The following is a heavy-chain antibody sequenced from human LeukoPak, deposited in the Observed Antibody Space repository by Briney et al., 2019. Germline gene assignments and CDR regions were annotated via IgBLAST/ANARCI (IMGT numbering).Heavy chain of an antibody. CDR2: IRYDGNNK. J-gene: IGHJ6*02. V-gene: IGHV3-30*02. D-gene: IGHD3-10*01. CDR3: AKSITMVRGVITKYYGMGV. Sequence: PGGSLRLSCAASGFTFSNYGMHWVRQAPGKGLEWVAFIRYDGNNKNYADFVKGRFTISRDNSKNTLYLQMNSLRAEDTAVYYCAKSITMVRGVITKYYGMGVWGQGTTVTVSS. CDR1: GFTFSNYG.